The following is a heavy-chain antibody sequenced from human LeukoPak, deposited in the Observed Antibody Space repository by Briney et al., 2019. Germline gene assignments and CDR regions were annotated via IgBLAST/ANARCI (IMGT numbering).Heavy chain of an antibody. J-gene: IGHJ4*02. Sequence: GGSLRLSCAASGFTFNTNAMSWVRQAPGKGLEWVSAISGRTGGTYYADSVKGRFTISRDNSKSTLYLQMNSLRAEDTAVYYCARVGATWSLDYWGQGTLVTVSS. V-gene: IGHV3-23*01. D-gene: IGHD1-26*01. CDR1: GFTFNTNA. CDR3: ARVGATWSLDY. CDR2: ISGRTGGT.